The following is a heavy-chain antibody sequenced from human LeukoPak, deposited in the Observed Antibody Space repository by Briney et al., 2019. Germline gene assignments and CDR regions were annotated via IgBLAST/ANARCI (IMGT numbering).Heavy chain of an antibody. CDR3: ARDLSSSFDY. Sequence: GGSLRLSCAASGFTFSSYSMNWVRQAPGKGLEWVSSISSSSYIYYADSVKGRFTISRDNAKNSPYLQMNSLRAEDTAVYYCARDLSSSFDYWGQGTLVTVSS. J-gene: IGHJ4*02. V-gene: IGHV3-21*01. D-gene: IGHD6-13*01. CDR1: GFTFSSYS. CDR2: ISSSSYI.